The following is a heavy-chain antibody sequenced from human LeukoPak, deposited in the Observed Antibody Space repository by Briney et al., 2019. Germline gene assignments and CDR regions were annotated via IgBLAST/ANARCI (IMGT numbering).Heavy chain of an antibody. J-gene: IGHJ3*02. CDR1: GGSISSSSYY. V-gene: IGHV4-39*01. D-gene: IGHD1-26*01. CDR3: ARPGATLDAFDI. Sequence: SETLSLTCTVSGGSISSSSYYWGWISQPPGKGLEWIGSIYYSGSTYYNPSLKSRVTISVDTSKNQFSLKLSSVTAADTAVYYCARPGATLDAFDIWGQGTMVTVSS. CDR2: IYYSGST.